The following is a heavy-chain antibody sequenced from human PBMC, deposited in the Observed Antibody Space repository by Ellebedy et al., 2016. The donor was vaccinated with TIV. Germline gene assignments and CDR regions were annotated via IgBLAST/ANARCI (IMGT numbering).Heavy chain of an antibody. D-gene: IGHD6-19*01. CDR1: GFTFSSYG. V-gene: IGHV3-30*03. Sequence: GGSLRLSCAASGFTFSSYGMHWVRQAPGKGLEWVAVISYDGSNKYYADSVKGRFTISRDNSKNTLYLQMNSLRAEDTAVYYCASITQSREQWLGSYYYYYYMDVWGKGTTVTVSS. CDR3: ASITQSREQWLGSYYYYYYMDV. CDR2: ISYDGSNK. J-gene: IGHJ6*03.